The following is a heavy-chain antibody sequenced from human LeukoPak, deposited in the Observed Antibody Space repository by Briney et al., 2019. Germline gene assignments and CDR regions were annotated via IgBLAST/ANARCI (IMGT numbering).Heavy chain of an antibody. CDR1: GGSISSSNW. Sequence: SGTLSLTCAVSGGSISSSNWWSWVRQPPGKGLEWIGEIYHSGSTNYNPSLKSRVTISVDKSKNQFSLKLSSVTAADTAVYYCARDCYYDSSGYPCIDYWGQGTLVTVSS. J-gene: IGHJ4*02. CDR2: IYHSGST. V-gene: IGHV4-4*02. D-gene: IGHD3-22*01. CDR3: ARDCYYDSSGYPCIDY.